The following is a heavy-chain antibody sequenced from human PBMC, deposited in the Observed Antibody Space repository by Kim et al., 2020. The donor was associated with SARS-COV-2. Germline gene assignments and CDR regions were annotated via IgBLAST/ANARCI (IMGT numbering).Heavy chain of an antibody. CDR1: GYTFTGYY. Sequence: ASVKVSCKASGYTFTGYYMHWVRQAPGQGLEWMGWINPNSGGTNYAQKFQGRVTMTRDTSISTAYMELSRLRSDDTAVYYCARDDSSGYYTLPKRILDYWGQGTLVTVSS. J-gene: IGHJ4*02. D-gene: IGHD3-22*01. CDR3: ARDDSSGYYTLPKRILDY. V-gene: IGHV1-2*02. CDR2: INPNSGGT.